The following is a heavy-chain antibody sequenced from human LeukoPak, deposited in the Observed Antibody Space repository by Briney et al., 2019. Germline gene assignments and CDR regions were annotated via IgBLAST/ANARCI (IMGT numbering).Heavy chain of an antibody. J-gene: IGHJ4*01. CDR1: GFTFSAYV. CDR2: ISTDGNEK. D-gene: IGHD2-8*02. CDR3: VRDGGYTGGWTYGAGDY. V-gene: IGHV3-30*04. Sequence: PGGSLRLSCAASGFTFSAYVMHWVRQAPGKGLECVAVISTDGNEKYYADSVKGRFSISRDTSKNTLYLQMSSLRTEGTAVYYCVRDGGYTGGWTYGAGDYWGQGNLVTVSS.